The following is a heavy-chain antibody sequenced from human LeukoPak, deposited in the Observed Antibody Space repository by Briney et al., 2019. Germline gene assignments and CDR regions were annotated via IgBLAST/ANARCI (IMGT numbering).Heavy chain of an antibody. Sequence: GGSLRHSCAASGFTFSTYPMHWVRQAPGKGLEWVAVISYDGSNKYYADSVKGRFTISRDNSKNTLYLQMNSLRAGDTAVYYCAKDGGDGYNLGYWGQGTLVTVSS. CDR3: AKDGGDGYNLGY. CDR2: ISYDGSNK. V-gene: IGHV3-30*04. CDR1: GFTFSTYP. J-gene: IGHJ4*02. D-gene: IGHD5-24*01.